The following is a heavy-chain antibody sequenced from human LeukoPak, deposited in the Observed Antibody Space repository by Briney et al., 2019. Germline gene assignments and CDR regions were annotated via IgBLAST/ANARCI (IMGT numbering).Heavy chain of an antibody. V-gene: IGHV3-21*01. CDR1: GFTFSSYS. Sequence: GGSLRLSCAASGFTFSSYSMNWVRQAPGKGLEWVSSISSGSTYIYYADSVKGRFTISRDNAKNSLYLQMNSLRAEDTAVYYCAREGGSYYFDYWGQGTLVTVSS. CDR2: ISSGSTYI. J-gene: IGHJ4*02. D-gene: IGHD1-26*01. CDR3: AREGGSYYFDY.